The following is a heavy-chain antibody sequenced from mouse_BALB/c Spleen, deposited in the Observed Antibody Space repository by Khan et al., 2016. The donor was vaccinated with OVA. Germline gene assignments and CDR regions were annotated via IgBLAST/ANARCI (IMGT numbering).Heavy chain of an antibody. Sequence: QVQLQQPGGEVIRPGTSVRISCKASGYTFTNYWLGWIRQRPGHGLEWIGDIYPGGYFTNYNEHFKGKATLTVDTSSSTANMQLSSLTSEDSAVYFCARWATWYFDVWGAGTTVTVSS. CDR1: GYTFTNYW. V-gene: IGHV1-63*02. CDR2: IYPGGYFT. CDR3: ARWATWYFDV. J-gene: IGHJ1*01. D-gene: IGHD3-1*01.